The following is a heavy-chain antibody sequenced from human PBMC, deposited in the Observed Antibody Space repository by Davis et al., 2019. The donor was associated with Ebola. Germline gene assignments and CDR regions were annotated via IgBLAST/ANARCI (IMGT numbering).Heavy chain of an antibody. V-gene: IGHV3-23*01. Sequence: PGGSLRLSCAASGFTFSSYAMSWVRQAPGKGLEWVSGISGSGGNTHYADSVRGRFAISRDNSKTTLYLQMNTLRAEDTAVYYCAKDQAYYGVDVWGQGTTVTVSS. CDR3: AKDQAYYGVDV. CDR2: ISGSGGNT. CDR1: GFTFSSYA. J-gene: IGHJ6*02.